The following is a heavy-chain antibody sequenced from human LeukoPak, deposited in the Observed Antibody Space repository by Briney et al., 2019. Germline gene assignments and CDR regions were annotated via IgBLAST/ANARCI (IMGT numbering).Heavy chain of an antibody. J-gene: IGHJ4*02. CDR2: ISAYNGNT. V-gene: IGHV1-18*04. Sequence: ASVKVSCKASGYTFTSYGISWVRQAPGQGLEWMGWISAYNGNTNYAQKLQGRVTMTTDTCTSTAYMELRSLRSDDTAVYYCARDRDMITFGGVIADYWGQGTLVTVSS. CDR3: ARDRDMITFGGVIADY. D-gene: IGHD3-16*02. CDR1: GYTFTSYG.